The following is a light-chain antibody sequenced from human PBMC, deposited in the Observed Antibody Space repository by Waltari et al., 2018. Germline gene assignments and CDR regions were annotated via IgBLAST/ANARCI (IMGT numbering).Light chain of an antibody. CDR3: QHHFRLPAT. Sequence: IMLTQSPGTLSLSPAVIATHSSRASQSISRYLAWYQQKPGQAPRLLNYGASTRATGIPDRFSGSGSGTDFSLTISGLEPEDSAVYYCQHHFRLPATFGQGTKVEIK. J-gene: IGKJ1*01. V-gene: IGKV3-20*01. CDR2: GAS. CDR1: QSISRY.